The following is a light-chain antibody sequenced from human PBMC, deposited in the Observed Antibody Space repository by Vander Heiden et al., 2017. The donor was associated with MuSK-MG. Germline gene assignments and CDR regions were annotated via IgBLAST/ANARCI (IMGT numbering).Light chain of an antibody. Sequence: EKVITPSPATRSVSPGEGATLSCTASQSIKSNLAWFQQKAGQAPRLVMYGASTRATGIPGRFSGSQSGTEFTLTISSLQSEDLAVYYCQQYDQWPLAFGQGTKVEI. CDR2: GAS. CDR1: QSIKSN. V-gene: IGKV3-15*01. J-gene: IGKJ1*01. CDR3: QQYDQWPLA.